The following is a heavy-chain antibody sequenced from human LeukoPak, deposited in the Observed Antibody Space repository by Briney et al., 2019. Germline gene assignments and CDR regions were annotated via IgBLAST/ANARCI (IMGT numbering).Heavy chain of an antibody. V-gene: IGHV3-30-3*01. CDR1: GFTFSSYA. CDR2: ISYDGSNK. CDR3: ARWYSYGDY. D-gene: IGHD5-18*01. Sequence: HPGGSLRLSCAASGFTFSSYAMHWVRQAPGKGLEWVAVISYDGSNKYYADSVKGRFTISRDNSKNTLYLQMNSLRAEDTAVYYCARWYSYGDYWGQGTLVTVSS. J-gene: IGHJ4*02.